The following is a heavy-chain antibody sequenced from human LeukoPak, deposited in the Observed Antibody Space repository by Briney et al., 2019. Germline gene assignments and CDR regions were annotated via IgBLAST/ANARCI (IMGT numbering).Heavy chain of an antibody. CDR2: ISSTGSTI. CDR1: GFTFSSYE. V-gene: IGHV3-48*03. Sequence: GGSLRLSCAASGFTFSSYEMNWVRQAPGKGLEWVSYISSTGSTIYYADSVKGRFTISRDNAKNSLYLQVNSLRAEDTAVYYCARDGIQSKFAYWGQGTLVTVSS. CDR3: ARDGIQSKFAY. J-gene: IGHJ4*02. D-gene: IGHD5-18*01.